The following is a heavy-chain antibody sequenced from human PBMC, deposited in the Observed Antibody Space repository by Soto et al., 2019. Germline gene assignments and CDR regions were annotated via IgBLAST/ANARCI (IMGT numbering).Heavy chain of an antibody. CDR1: GFTFSSYG. D-gene: IGHD3-10*01. CDR3: ARRVHYYGMDV. V-gene: IGHV3-33*01. J-gene: IGHJ6*02. Sequence: QVQLVESGGGVVQPGRTLRLSCAASGFTFSSYGMHWVRQAPGKGMEWVAVIWYDGSNKYYADSVTGRFTISRDNSKNTLYLQMNSLRAEDTAVYYCARRVHYYGMDVWGQGTTVTVSS. CDR2: IWYDGSNK.